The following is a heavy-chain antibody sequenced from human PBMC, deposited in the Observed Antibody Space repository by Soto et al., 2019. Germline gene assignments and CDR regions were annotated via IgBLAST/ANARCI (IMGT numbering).Heavy chain of an antibody. CDR2: IYPGDSDT. CDR1: GYSFTSYW. V-gene: IGHV5-51*01. CDR3: ARQAPEGVGVVVPAAMRYSYYYYMDV. Sequence: GESLKISCKGSGYSFTSYWIGWVRQMPGKGLEWMGIIYPGDSDTRYSPSFQGQVTISADKSISTAYLQWSSLKASDTAMYYCARQAPEGVGVVVPAAMRYSYYYYMDVWGKGTTVTVSS. J-gene: IGHJ6*03. D-gene: IGHD2-2*01.